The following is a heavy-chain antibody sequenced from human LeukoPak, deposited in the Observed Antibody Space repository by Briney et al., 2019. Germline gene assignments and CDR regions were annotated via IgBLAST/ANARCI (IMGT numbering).Heavy chain of an antibody. V-gene: IGHV4-34*08. J-gene: IGHJ4*02. CDR3: AVGGGSGSYYPDY. Sequence: GSLRLSCAASGFTFSRYWMSWIRQPPGKGLEWIGEINHSGSTNYNPSLKSRVTISVDTSKNQFSLKLSSVTAADTAVYYCAVGGGSGSYYPDYWGQGTLVTVSS. CDR1: GFTFSRYW. CDR2: INHSGST. D-gene: IGHD3-10*01.